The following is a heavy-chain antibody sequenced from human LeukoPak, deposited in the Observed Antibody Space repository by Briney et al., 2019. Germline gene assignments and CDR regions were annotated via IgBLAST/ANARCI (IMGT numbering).Heavy chain of an antibody. Sequence: RTGGSLRLSCAAFGFTFSDYYMSWIRQAPGKGLEWVSYISSSGSTIYYADSVKGRFTISRDNAKNSLYLQMNSLRAEDTAVYYCARVRLLYYYDSSGPLDYWGQGNLVTVSS. CDR1: GFTFSDYY. V-gene: IGHV3-11*01. J-gene: IGHJ4*02. CDR3: ARVRLLYYYDSSGPLDY. CDR2: ISSSGSTI. D-gene: IGHD3-22*01.